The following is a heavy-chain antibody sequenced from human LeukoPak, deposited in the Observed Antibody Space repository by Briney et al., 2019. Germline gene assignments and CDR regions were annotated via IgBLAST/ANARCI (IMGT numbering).Heavy chain of an antibody. Sequence: GGSLRLSCAASGFTVSSTYLTWVRQAPGKGLEWLSVIYSGGYTYYADSVKGRFFISRDVSENMVYLQMNSLSVEDTAVYFCARGRPAHYFDSWGPGTLVTVS. CDR3: ARGRPAHYFDS. J-gene: IGHJ4*02. CDR1: GFTVSSTY. CDR2: IYSGGYT. V-gene: IGHV3-66*01. D-gene: IGHD6-6*01.